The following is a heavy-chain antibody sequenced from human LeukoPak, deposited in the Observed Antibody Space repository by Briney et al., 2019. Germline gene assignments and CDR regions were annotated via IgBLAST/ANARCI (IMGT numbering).Heavy chain of an antibody. J-gene: IGHJ5*02. V-gene: IGHV4-4*07. CDR3: AALHYFGPGAPRT. CDR2: ISSSRRV. Sequence: SETLSLTCSVSGASINSYHWSWIRQSAGKGLEWIGRISSSRRVDYNPSLENRISMSVDTSRNELLLQLHSVTAADSGVYYCAALHYFGPGAPRTWGQGTLVAVSS. D-gene: IGHD2/OR15-2a*01. CDR1: GASINSYH.